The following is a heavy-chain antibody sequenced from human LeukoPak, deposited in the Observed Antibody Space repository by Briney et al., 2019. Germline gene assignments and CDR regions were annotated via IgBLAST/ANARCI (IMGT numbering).Heavy chain of an antibody. CDR3: ARDLEDFDSPANDY. D-gene: IGHD2-15*01. CDR2: IYAPGSS. Sequence: SETLSLTCTVSGDSISGYFWAWIRQPAGKGLEWIGHIYAPGSSNYSPSFKSRVTMSIDMSNNQFSLRLNSVTAADTAMYYCARDLEDFDSPANDYWGQGTHVIVSP. CDR1: GDSISGYF. J-gene: IGHJ4*02. V-gene: IGHV4-4*07.